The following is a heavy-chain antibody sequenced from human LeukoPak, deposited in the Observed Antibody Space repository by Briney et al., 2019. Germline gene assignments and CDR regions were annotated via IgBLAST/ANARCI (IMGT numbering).Heavy chain of an antibody. D-gene: IGHD2-2*01. V-gene: IGHV1-2*02. Sequence: ASVKVSCKASGYTFTGYYMHWVRQAPGQGLEWMGWINPNSGGTNYEQKFQGRVTMTRDTSINTAYMELSRLRSDDTAVYYCAREKGDRGIVVVPAAAFDPWGQGTLVTVSS. CDR2: INPNSGGT. J-gene: IGHJ5*02. CDR3: AREKGDRGIVVVPAAAFDP. CDR1: GYTFTGYY.